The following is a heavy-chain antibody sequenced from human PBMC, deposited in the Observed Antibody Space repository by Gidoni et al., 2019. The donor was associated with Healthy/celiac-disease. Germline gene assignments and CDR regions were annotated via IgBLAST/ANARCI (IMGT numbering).Heavy chain of an antibody. V-gene: IGHV2-70*15. J-gene: IGHJ6*02. Sequence: QLTSRESGPALVKPTQTLTLTCTFSGSSLSPSGMFVSWIRQPPGKALEWLARLDWDDDKYYSTSRKTRLTISKDTSKNQGVLTMTNMDPVDTATYYCARSIVPAAINGMDVWGQGTTVTVSS. D-gene: IGHD2-2*02. CDR2: LDWDDDK. CDR3: ARSIVPAAINGMDV. CDR1: GSSLSPSGMF.